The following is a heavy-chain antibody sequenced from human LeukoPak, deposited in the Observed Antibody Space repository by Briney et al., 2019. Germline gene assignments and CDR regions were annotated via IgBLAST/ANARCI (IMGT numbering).Heavy chain of an antibody. V-gene: IGHV4-31*11. CDR2: IYYSGST. D-gene: IGHD3-22*01. Sequence: SETLSLTCAVSGGSISSGGYYWSWIRQHPGKGLEWIGHIYYSGSTYYNPSLKSRVTISIDTSKDQFSLKLSSVTAADTAVYYCARLDYYDSSGTFDYWGQGTLVTVSS. CDR1: GGSISSGGYY. J-gene: IGHJ4*02. CDR3: ARLDYYDSSGTFDY.